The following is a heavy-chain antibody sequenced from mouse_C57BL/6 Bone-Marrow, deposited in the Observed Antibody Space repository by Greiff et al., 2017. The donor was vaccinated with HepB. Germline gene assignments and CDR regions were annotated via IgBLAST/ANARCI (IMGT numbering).Heavy chain of an antibody. CDR3: AELSYYGSSYGYFDV. D-gene: IGHD1-1*01. V-gene: IGHV1-55*01. CDR2: IYPGSGST. J-gene: IGHJ1*03. CDR1: GYTFTSYW. Sequence: VQLQQPGAELVKPGASVKMSCKASGYTFTSYWITWVKQRPGQGLEWIGDIYPGSGSTNYNEKFKSKATLTVDTSSSTAYMQLSSLTSEDSAVYYCAELSYYGSSYGYFDVWGTGTTVTVSS.